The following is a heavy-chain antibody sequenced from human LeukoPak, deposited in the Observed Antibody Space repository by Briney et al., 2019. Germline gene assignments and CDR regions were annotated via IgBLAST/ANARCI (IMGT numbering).Heavy chain of an antibody. Sequence: GGSLRLSCAASGFTFSSYSMNWVRQAPGKGLEWVSYISSSSSTIYYADSVKGRFTISRDNAKNSLYLQMNSLRAEDTAVYYCASRSPYGSGSPLPDYWGQGTLVTVSS. V-gene: IGHV3-48*04. CDR3: ASRSPYGSGSPLPDY. CDR2: ISSSSSTI. CDR1: GFTFSSYS. D-gene: IGHD3-10*01. J-gene: IGHJ4*02.